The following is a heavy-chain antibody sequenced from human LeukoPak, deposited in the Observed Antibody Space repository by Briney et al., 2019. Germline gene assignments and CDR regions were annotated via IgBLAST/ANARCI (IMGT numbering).Heavy chain of an antibody. V-gene: IGHV1-46*01. Sequence: ASVKVSCKASGYTFTGYYMHWVRQAPGQGLEWMGIINPSGGSTSYAQKFQGRVTMTRDMSTSTVYMELSSLRSEDTAVYYCARTAHYYDSSGLGDYWAREPWSPSPQ. J-gene: IGHJ4*02. CDR1: GYTFTGYY. D-gene: IGHD3-22*01. CDR2: INPSGGST. CDR3: ARTAHYYDSSGLGDY.